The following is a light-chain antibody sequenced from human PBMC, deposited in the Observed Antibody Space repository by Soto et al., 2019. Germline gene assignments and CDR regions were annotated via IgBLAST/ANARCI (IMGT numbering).Light chain of an antibody. CDR1: HSISSW. Sequence: DIQMTQSPSTLSASVEERVTITCRASHSISSWLAWYQQKPGKAPNLLIYKASSLESGVPSRFSGSGSGTEFTLTISSLQPDDFATYYCQQYNSYWTFGQGTKVEIK. CDR3: QQYNSYWT. CDR2: KAS. J-gene: IGKJ1*01. V-gene: IGKV1-5*03.